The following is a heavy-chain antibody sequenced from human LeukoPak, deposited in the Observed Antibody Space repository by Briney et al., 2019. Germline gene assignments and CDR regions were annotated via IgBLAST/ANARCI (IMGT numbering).Heavy chain of an antibody. V-gene: IGHV3-21*01. CDR1: GFTFSSYS. J-gene: IGHJ4*02. CDR2: ISSSSSYI. CDR3: ARGKFDFDY. Sequence: PGGSLRLSCAASGFTFSSYSMNWVRQAPGKGLEWVSSISSSSSYIYSADSVKGRFTISRHNAKNSLYLQMNSLSAEDTAVYYCARGKFDFDYWGQGTQVTVSS. D-gene: IGHD3-16*01.